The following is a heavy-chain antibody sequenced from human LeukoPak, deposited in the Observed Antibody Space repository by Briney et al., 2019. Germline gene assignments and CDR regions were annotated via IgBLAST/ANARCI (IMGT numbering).Heavy chain of an antibody. J-gene: IGHJ6*02. CDR1: GFTFSSYA. CDR3: ARVGTAMVTDYYYGMDV. Sequence: PGRSLRLSCAASGFTFSSYAMHWVRQAPGKGLEWVAVISYDGSNKYYADSVKGRFTISRDNSKNTLYLQMNSLRAEDAAVYYCARVGTAMVTDYYYGMDVWGQGTTVTVSS. V-gene: IGHV3-30-3*01. D-gene: IGHD5-18*01. CDR2: ISYDGSNK.